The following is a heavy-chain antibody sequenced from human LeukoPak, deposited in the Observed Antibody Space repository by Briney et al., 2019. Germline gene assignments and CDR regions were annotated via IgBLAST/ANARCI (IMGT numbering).Heavy chain of an antibody. D-gene: IGHD1-26*01. V-gene: IGHV1-46*01. CDR2: INTGGESL. CDR3: ARSREPASSRAFSMSWAKPDAFDI. Sequence: ASVKVSCKASGYTFTTYHMHWVRQAPGQGLEWMGMINTGGESLGYAPKFQGRVTMTKDTSTTTVYLEVSSLRSDDTAVYYCARSREPASSRAFSMSWAKPDAFDIWGQGTLVTVSS. J-gene: IGHJ3*02. CDR1: GYTFTTYH.